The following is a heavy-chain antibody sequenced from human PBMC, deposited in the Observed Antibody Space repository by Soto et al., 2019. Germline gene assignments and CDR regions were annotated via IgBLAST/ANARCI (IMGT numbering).Heavy chain of an antibody. Sequence: GGSLRLSCAASGFTFSNAWMSWVRQAPGKGLEWVGRIKSKTDGRTTDYAAPVKSRFNISRDDSKNTLYLQMNSLKTEDTAVYYCTTVYCSGSYDYWGQGTLVTVSS. CDR3: TTVYCSGSYDY. J-gene: IGHJ4*02. D-gene: IGHD3-10*01. CDR2: IKSKTDGRTT. V-gene: IGHV3-15*01. CDR1: GFTFSNAW.